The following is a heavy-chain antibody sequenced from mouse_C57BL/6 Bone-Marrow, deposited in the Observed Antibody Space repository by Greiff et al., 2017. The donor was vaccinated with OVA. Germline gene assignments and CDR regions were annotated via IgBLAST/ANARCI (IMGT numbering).Heavy chain of an antibody. CDR2: IYPRSGNT. J-gene: IGHJ2*01. D-gene: IGHD2-3*01. Sequence: VQLQQSGAELARPGASVKLSCKASGYTFTSYGISWVKQRPGQGLEWIGEIYPRSGNTYYNEKFKGKATLTADKSSSTAYMELRSLTSEDSAVYFCAREDGYNFDYWGQGTTLTVSS. CDR1: GYTFTSYG. V-gene: IGHV1-81*01. CDR3: AREDGYNFDY.